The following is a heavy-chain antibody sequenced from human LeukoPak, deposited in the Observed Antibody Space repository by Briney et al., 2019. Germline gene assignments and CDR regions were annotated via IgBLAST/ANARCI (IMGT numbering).Heavy chain of an antibody. CDR1: GFTVSSNY. CDR3: ARQITYSSSWYVYYFDY. J-gene: IGHJ4*02. V-gene: IGHV3-53*05. D-gene: IGHD6-13*01. Sequence: GGSLRLSCAASGFTVSSNYMSWVRQAPGKGLEWVSVIYSGGSTYYADSVKGRFTISRDNSKNTLYLQMNSLRAEDTAVYYCARQITYSSSWYVYYFDYWGQGTLVTVSS. CDR2: IYSGGST.